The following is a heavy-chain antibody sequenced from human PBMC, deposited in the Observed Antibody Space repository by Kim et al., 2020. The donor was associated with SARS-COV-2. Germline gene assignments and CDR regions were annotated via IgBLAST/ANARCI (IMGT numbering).Heavy chain of an antibody. D-gene: IGHD1-7*01. CDR2: VYYSGNT. CDR3: ARLNMEDENYPRDTFDI. CDR1: SGSISNNY. J-gene: IGHJ3*02. Sequence: SETLSLTCTVSSGSISNNYWSWIRQPPEKGLEWIGYVYYSGNTNYNPSLKSRVTISLDTSKNQFSLKLSSVTAADTAVYYCARLNMEDENYPRDTFDIWSQGTILTVSS. V-gene: IGHV4-59*01.